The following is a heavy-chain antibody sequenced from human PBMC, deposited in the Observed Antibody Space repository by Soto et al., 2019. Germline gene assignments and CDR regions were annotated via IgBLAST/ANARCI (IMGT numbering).Heavy chain of an antibody. Sequence: PSETLSLTCTGSGGSISSYYWSWIRQPPGKGLEWIGYIYYSGSTNYNPSLKSRVTISVDTSKNQFSLKLSSVTAADTAVYYCARVVVAARYYYYMDVWGKGTTVTVS. D-gene: IGHD2-15*01. CDR1: GGSISSYY. J-gene: IGHJ6*03. CDR3: ARVVVAARYYYYMDV. CDR2: IYYSGST. V-gene: IGHV4-59*01.